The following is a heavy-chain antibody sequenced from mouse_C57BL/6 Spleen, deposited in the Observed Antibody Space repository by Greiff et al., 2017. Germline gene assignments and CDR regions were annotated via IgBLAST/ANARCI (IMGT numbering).Heavy chain of an antibody. Sequence: QVHVKQSGAELARPGASVKLSCKASGYTFTSYGISWVKQRTGQGLEWIGEIYPRSGNTYYNEKFKGKATLTADKSSSTAYMELRSLTSEDSAVYFCANYYGNSAWFAYWGQGTLVTVSA. D-gene: IGHD2-1*01. V-gene: IGHV1-81*01. J-gene: IGHJ3*01. CDR1: GYTFTSYG. CDR2: IYPRSGNT. CDR3: ANYYGNSAWFAY.